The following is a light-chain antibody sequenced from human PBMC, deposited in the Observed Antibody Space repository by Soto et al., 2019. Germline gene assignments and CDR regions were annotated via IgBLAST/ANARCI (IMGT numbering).Light chain of an antibody. CDR2: DAS. Sequence: EIVLTQSPATLSLSPGERATLSCGASQSVRTVLAWYQQKPGQAPRLLIYDASTRATGVPARFSGGGSGTDFTPTTSNLESEDFGVYYCHQRTDWPTSTFGQGTRLDIK. V-gene: IGKV3-11*01. CDR1: QSVRTV. J-gene: IGKJ5*01. CDR3: HQRTDWPTST.